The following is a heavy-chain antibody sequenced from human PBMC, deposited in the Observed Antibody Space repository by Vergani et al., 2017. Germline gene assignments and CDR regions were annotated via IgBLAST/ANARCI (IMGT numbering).Heavy chain of an antibody. CDR2: IYYSGST. Sequence: QVQLQESGPGLVKPSQTLSLTCTVSGGSISSGGYYWSWIRQHPGKGLEWIGYIYYSGSTYYNPSLTSRVTISVDTSKNQFSLKLSSVTAADTALYYCARSHSIYDFWSGYRYDAFDIWGQGTMVTVSS. CDR1: GGSISSGGYY. CDR3: ARSHSIYDFWSGYRYDAFDI. J-gene: IGHJ3*02. D-gene: IGHD3-3*01. V-gene: IGHV4-31*03.